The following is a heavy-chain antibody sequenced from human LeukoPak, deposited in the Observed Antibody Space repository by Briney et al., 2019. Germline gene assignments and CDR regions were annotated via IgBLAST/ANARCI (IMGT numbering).Heavy chain of an antibody. V-gene: IGHV1-69*13. CDR3: ARADGSGSYYQYYFDY. CDR2: IIPIFGTA. Sequence: SVKVSCKTSGYSFITYTINWVRQAPGQGLEWMGGIIPIFGTANYAQKFQGRVTITADESTSTAYMELSSLRSEDTAVYYCARADGSGSYYQYYFDYWGQGTLVTVSS. CDR1: GYSFITYT. J-gene: IGHJ4*02. D-gene: IGHD3-10*01.